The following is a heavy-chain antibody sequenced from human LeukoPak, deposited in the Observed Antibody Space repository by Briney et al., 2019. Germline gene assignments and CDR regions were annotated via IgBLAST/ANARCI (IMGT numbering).Heavy chain of an antibody. CDR3: ARGVGSGSYSYYYYYMDV. J-gene: IGHJ6*03. V-gene: IGHV1-2*02. CDR2: INPNSGGT. D-gene: IGHD3-10*01. Sequence: ASVKVSCKASGYTFTGYYMHWVRQAPGQGLEWMGWINPNSGGTNYAQKFQGRVTMTRDTSISTAYMELSRLRSDDTAVYYCARGVGSGSYSYYYYYMDVWGKGTTVTISS. CDR1: GYTFTGYY.